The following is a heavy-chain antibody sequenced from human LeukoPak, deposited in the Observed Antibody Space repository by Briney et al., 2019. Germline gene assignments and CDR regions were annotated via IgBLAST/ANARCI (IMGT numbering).Heavy chain of an antibody. J-gene: IGHJ3*02. Sequence: SETLSLTCTVSGGSISSGGYSWSWIRQPPGKGLEWIGYLYHSGSTSYNPSLKSRVTISVDRSRNQLSLKLSSVTAADTAVYYCARAKYCSSTTCPGLAFNIWAQGTRVTVSS. CDR3: ARAKYCSSTTCPGLAFNI. D-gene: IGHD2-2*01. CDR1: GGSISSGGYS. CDR2: LYHSGST. V-gene: IGHV4-30-2*01.